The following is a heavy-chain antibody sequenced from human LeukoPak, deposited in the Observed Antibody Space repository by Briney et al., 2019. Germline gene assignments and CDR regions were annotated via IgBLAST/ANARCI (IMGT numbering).Heavy chain of an antibody. D-gene: IGHD1-14*01. CDR1: GFTFSSYA. J-gene: IGHJ4*02. V-gene: IGHV3-30*04. CDR2: ISYDGSNK. Sequence: GGSLRLSCAASGFTFSSYAMHWVRQAPGKGLEWVAVISYDGSNKYYADSVKGRFTISRDNSKNTLYLQMNSLRAEDTAVYYCAGRTGNFDYWGQGTLVTVSS. CDR3: AGRTGNFDY.